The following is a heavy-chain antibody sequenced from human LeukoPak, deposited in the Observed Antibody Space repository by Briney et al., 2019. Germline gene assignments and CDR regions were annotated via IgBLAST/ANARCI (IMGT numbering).Heavy chain of an antibody. J-gene: IGHJ6*03. CDR1: GGTFRSYA. CDR2: IIPIFGTA. Sequence: SVKVSCKASGGTFRSYAITWVRQAPGQGLEWMGGIIPIFGTANYARKFQDRVTITADESTSTAYMELSSLRSEDTAVYYCARTTEGGYTYDYFYYYYMDVWGKGTTVTISS. D-gene: IGHD5-18*01. V-gene: IGHV1-69*13. CDR3: ARTTEGGYTYDYFYYYYMDV.